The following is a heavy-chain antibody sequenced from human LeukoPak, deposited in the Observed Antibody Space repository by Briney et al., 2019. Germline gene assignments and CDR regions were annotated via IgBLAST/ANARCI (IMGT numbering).Heavy chain of an antibody. Sequence: SETLSLTCAVYGGSFSGYYWSWIRQPPGKGLEWIGEINHSGSTNYNPSLKSRVTISVDTSKNQFSLKLSSATAADTAVYYCARGPGIAAAGNDQFDYWGQGTLVTVSS. J-gene: IGHJ4*02. CDR1: GGSFSGYY. D-gene: IGHD6-13*01. CDR3: ARGPGIAAAGNDQFDY. CDR2: INHSGST. V-gene: IGHV4-34*01.